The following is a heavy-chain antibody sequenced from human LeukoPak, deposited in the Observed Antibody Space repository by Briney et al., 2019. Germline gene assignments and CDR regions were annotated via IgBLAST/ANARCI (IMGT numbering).Heavy chain of an antibody. D-gene: IGHD4-17*01. V-gene: IGHV3-7*03. CDR2: IKADGTAK. Sequence: GGSLTLSCAASGFTISRYWMSWVRQAPGEGLEWVANIKADGTAKDYVDSVKGRFTISRDNAKNSLYLQMSSLGAEDTAVYYCVKYDDYHYNYWGQGTLVTVSS. CDR3: VKYDDYHYNY. J-gene: IGHJ4*02. CDR1: GFTISRYW.